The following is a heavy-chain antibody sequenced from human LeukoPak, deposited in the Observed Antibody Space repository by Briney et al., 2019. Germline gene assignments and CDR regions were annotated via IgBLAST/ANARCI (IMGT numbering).Heavy chain of an antibody. CDR3: ARDGTEGGYFDY. CDR1: GCTFSSYG. Sequence: GGSLRLSCAASGCTFSSYGMNWVRQAPGKGPEWVSYISSSSTIYYADSVKGRFTISRDNAKNSLYLQMNSLRAEDTAVYYCARDGTEGGYFDYWGQGTLVTVSS. J-gene: IGHJ4*02. D-gene: IGHD1-26*01. V-gene: IGHV3-48*01. CDR2: ISSSSTI.